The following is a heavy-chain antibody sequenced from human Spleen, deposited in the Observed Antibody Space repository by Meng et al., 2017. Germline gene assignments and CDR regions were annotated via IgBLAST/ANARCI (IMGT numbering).Heavy chain of an antibody. CDR3: ARDDYGDYGLVGNFDY. J-gene: IGHJ4*02. V-gene: IGHV4-38-2*02. D-gene: IGHD4-17*01. CDR1: GYSISSGYY. Sequence: SETLSLTCAVSGYSISSGYYWGWIRQPPGKGLEWIGRIYHSGSTYYNSSLTSRVTISVDTCKNQFSLRLRSVTAADTAVYYCARDDYGDYGLVGNFDYWGQGTLVTVSS. CDR2: IYHSGST.